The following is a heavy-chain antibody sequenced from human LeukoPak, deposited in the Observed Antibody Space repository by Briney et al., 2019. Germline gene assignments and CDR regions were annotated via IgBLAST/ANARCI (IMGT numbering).Heavy chain of an antibody. CDR2: INPSGGST. CDR3: ARGFLYGGPDY. Sequence: GASVKVSCKASGYTFTSYYMHWVRQAPGQGLEWMGIINPSGGSTSYAQKFQGRVTMTTDTSTSTAYMELRSLRSDDTAVYYCARGFLYGGPDYWGQGTLVTVSS. V-gene: IGHV1-46*01. J-gene: IGHJ4*02. CDR1: GYTFTSYY. D-gene: IGHD4-17*01.